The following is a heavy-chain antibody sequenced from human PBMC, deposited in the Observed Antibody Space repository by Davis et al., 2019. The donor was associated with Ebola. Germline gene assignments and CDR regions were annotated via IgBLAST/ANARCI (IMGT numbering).Heavy chain of an antibody. D-gene: IGHD6-19*01. CDR2: ITSSGGST. CDR1: GFLFSSSA. Sequence: GGSLRLSCAASGFLFSSSAMSWVRQAPGKGLEWVSAITSSGGSTYYADSAKGRFTISRDNSKNTLYLQMNSLTVGDTAVYYCAKGGSGWPSDYSYGMGVWGKGTTVTVSS. CDR3: AKGGSGWPSDYSYGMGV. J-gene: IGHJ6*04. V-gene: IGHV3-23*01.